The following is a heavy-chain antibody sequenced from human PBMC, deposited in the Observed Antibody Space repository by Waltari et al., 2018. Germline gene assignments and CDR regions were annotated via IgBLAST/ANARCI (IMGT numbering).Heavy chain of an antibody. J-gene: IGHJ4*02. CDR3: ASPGRVGGGSIMGCDY. V-gene: IGHV4-39*01. D-gene: IGHD2-15*01. Sequence: QLQLQESGPGLVKPSETLSLTCTVSGDSLSKTTYYWGWIRQPPGKGLEWIGSFYYGRSTYYDPAYRSRSTISVVTSKNQFALDLSAVSAADTAVYYCASPGRVGGGSIMGCDYWGQGILVTVSS. CDR1: GDSLSKTTYY. CDR2: FYYGRST.